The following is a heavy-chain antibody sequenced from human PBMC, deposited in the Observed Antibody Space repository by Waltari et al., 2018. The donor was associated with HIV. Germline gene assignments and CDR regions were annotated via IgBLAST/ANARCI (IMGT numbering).Heavy chain of an antibody. V-gene: IGHV7-4-1*01. CDR2: IDTKTGSP. J-gene: IGHJ4*02. Sequence: QVQLQQSPSQLKKPGTSVKISCTSSEKAFSGSVINWVRQAPGQGLEWIGLIDTKTGSPTYAQVFSGLLILSLDTSVTTSYLQIRALKTNDTATYYCAEGYGAFDFDYWGQGTLITVSP. CDR3: AEGYGAFDFDY. D-gene: IGHD2-15*01. CDR1: EKAFSGSV.